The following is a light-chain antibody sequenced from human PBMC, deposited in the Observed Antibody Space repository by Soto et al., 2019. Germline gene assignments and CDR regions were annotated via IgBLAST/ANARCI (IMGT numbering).Light chain of an antibody. CDR2: TAT. CDR3: QQASRFPIT. V-gene: IGKV1-12*01. Sequence: DVQMTQSPSSVSASVGDRVTITCRASQDIANWLAWYQQKPGKAPNLLLYTATRLQSGVPSRFSGSGSGTDFTLTISSLQPEDFATYYCQQASRFPITFGGGTKVEI. CDR1: QDIANW. J-gene: IGKJ4*01.